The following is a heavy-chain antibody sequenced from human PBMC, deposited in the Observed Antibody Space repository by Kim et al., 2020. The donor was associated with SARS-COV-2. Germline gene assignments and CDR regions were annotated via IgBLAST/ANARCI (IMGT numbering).Heavy chain of an antibody. J-gene: IGHJ4*02. Sequence: SETLSLTCTVSGGSISSSSYYWGWIRQPPGKGLEWIGSIYYSGSTYYNPSLKSRVTISVDTSKNQFSLKLSSVTAADTAVYYCARHSFPWLVKLYYFDYWGQGTLVTVSS. D-gene: IGHD2-15*01. CDR2: IYYSGST. V-gene: IGHV4-39*01. CDR3: ARHSFPWLVKLYYFDY. CDR1: GGSISSSSYY.